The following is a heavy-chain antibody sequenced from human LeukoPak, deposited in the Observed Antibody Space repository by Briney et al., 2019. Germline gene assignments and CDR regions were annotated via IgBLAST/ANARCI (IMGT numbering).Heavy chain of an antibody. CDR3: SRKNSQGEGGDY. CDR1: GYSFTSYW. J-gene: IGHJ4*02. CDR2: IYPCDSDT. V-gene: IGHV5-51*01. D-gene: IGHD3-10*01. Sequence: GESLKISCKGSGYSFTSYWIGWVRQMPGKGLEGMGIIYPCDSDTRYSPSFQGHVTISADKSISTAYLQWTSLKASDTAMDYCSRKNSQGEGGDYWGQGTLVTVSS.